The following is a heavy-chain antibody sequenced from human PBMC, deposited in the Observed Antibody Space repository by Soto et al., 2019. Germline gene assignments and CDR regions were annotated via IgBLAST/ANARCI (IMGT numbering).Heavy chain of an antibody. CDR3: ARTLYGDNVDY. V-gene: IGHV1-69*05. D-gene: IGHD4-17*01. CDR2: IIPIFGTA. CDR1: GGTFSSYA. Sequence: SVKVSCKASGGTFSSYAISWGRQAPGQGLEWMGGIIPIFGTANYAQKFQGRVTMTRNASISTAYMELSSLRSEDTAVYYCARTLYGDNVDYWGQGTLVTVSS. J-gene: IGHJ4*02.